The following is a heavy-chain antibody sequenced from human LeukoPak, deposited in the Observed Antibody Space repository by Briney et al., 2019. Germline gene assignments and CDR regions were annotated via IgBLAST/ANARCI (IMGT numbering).Heavy chain of an antibody. CDR3: ARGIKIGRSNCSGGSCCRIDY. J-gene: IGHJ4*02. D-gene: IGHD2-15*01. Sequence: ASVKVSCKASGYTFTGYYMHWVRQAPGQGLEWMGWINPNSGGTNYAQKFQGRVTMTRDTSISTAYMELSRLRSDDTAVYYCARGIKIGRSNCSGGSCCRIDYWGQGTLVTVSS. V-gene: IGHV1-2*02. CDR1: GYTFTGYY. CDR2: INPNSGGT.